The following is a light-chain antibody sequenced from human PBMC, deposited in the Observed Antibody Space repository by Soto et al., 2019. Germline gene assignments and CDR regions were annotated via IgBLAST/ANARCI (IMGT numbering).Light chain of an antibody. CDR3: QQYKDWPR. CDR2: DAS. CDR1: QFISSH. V-gene: IGKV3-15*01. Sequence: EIVMTQPPATLSVSPGERAPLSCRASQFISSHLAWYQQKRGQSPRLLIYDASTRATGIPARFSGSGSGTEFTLTISRLPAEDFAIYYCQQYKDWPRFGRGTKVDIK. J-gene: IGKJ3*01.